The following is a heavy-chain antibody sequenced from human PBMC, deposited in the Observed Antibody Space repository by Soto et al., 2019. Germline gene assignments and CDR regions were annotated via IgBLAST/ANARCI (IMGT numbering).Heavy chain of an antibody. D-gene: IGHD3-3*01. CDR2: IKQDGSEK. Sequence: PGGSLRLSCAASGFTFSSYWMSWVRQAPGKGLEWVANIKQDGSEKYYVDSVKGRFTISRDNAKNSLYLQMNSLRAEDTAVYYCARDNALRFLEWLSDYYYYYMDVWGKGTTVTVSS. J-gene: IGHJ6*03. V-gene: IGHV3-7*01. CDR3: ARDNALRFLEWLSDYYYYYMDV. CDR1: GFTFSSYW.